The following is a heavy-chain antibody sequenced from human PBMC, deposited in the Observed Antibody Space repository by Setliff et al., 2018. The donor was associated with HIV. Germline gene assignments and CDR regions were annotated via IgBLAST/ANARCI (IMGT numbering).Heavy chain of an antibody. D-gene: IGHD3-22*01. CDR1: GYTLTELS. Sequence: GASVKVSCKVSGYTLTELSMHWVRRAPGKGLEWMGGFDPEDEETIYAQNFQGRVTMTEDTSTDTAYMELSSLRSEDTAMYYCATAYFYDSSGYWYVFDIWGQGTMVTVSS. J-gene: IGHJ3*02. CDR3: ATAYFYDSSGYWYVFDI. V-gene: IGHV1-24*01. CDR2: FDPEDEET.